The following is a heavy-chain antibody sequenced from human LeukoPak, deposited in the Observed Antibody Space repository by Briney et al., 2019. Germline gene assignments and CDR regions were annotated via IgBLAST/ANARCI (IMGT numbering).Heavy chain of an antibody. J-gene: IGHJ4*02. CDR1: GVSISGGGSS. CDR3: ARMGAYSSGWYGGFDY. CDR2: IYTSGST. D-gene: IGHD6-19*01. Sequence: PSETLSLTCAASGVSISGGGSSWSWIRQPAGKGLEWIGRIYTSGSTNYNPSLKSRVTISVDTSKNQFSLKLSSVTAADTAVYYCARMGAYSSGWYGGFDYWGQGTLVTVSS. V-gene: IGHV4-61*02.